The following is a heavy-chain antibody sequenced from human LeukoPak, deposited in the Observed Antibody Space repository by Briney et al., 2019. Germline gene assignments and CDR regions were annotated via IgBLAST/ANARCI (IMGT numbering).Heavy chain of an antibody. CDR3: ARWTDWYFDL. CDR1: GFSFSDNW. J-gene: IGHJ2*01. V-gene: IGHV3-7*01. Sequence: PGGSLRLSCEASGFSFSDNWMTWIRQAPEKGLQWVANIKEDGSDKNYADSVTGRFTISRDNAKNLLSLQMNGLRAEDTAVYYCARWTDWYFDLWGRGALVTVSS. CDR2: IKEDGSDK. D-gene: IGHD3/OR15-3a*01.